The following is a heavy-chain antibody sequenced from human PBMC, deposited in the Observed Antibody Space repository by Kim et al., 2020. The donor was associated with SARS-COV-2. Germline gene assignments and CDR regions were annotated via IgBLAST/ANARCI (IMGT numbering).Heavy chain of an antibody. CDR2: IIPIFGTA. D-gene: IGHD3-3*01. CDR3: ARDQGVGGLYDFWSGFDP. J-gene: IGHJ5*02. Sequence: SVKVSCKASGGTFSSYAISWVRQAPGQGLEWMGGIIPIFGTANYAQKFQGRVTITADESTSTAYMELSSLRSEDTAVYYCARDQGVGGLYDFWSGFDPWGQGTLVTVSS. V-gene: IGHV1-69*13. CDR1: GGTFSSYA.